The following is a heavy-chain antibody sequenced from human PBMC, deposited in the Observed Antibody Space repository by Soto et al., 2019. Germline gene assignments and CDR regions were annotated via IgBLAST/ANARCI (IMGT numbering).Heavy chain of an antibody. Sequence: QVHLVESGGGVVQPGRSLRLSCAASGSTFRSHGMHWVRKASGKGLEWVAVIWYDGSNKYYIDSVKGRFTISRDNSKNTLYLQMNSLRVEDTAVYYCARPTSGNAFDVWGQGTVVTVSS. CDR3: ARPTSGNAFDV. CDR2: IWYDGSNK. CDR1: GSTFRSHG. V-gene: IGHV3-33*01. J-gene: IGHJ3*01.